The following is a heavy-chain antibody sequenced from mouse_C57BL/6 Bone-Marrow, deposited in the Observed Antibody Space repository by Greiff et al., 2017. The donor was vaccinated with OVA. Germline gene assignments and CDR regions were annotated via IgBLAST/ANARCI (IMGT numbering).Heavy chain of an antibody. J-gene: IGHJ2*01. CDR2: IYPGDGDT. Sequence: QVQLQQSGPELVKPGASVKISCKASGYAFSSSWMNWVKQRPGKGLEWIGRIYPGDGDTNYNGKFKGKATLTADKSSSTAYMQLSSLTSEDSAVYFCARSRGLRLDYWGQGTTLTVSS. CDR1: GYAFSSSW. CDR3: ARSRGLRLDY. D-gene: IGHD2-4*01. V-gene: IGHV1-82*01.